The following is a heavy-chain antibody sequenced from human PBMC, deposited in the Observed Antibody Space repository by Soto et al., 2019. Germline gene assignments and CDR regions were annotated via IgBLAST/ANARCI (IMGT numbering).Heavy chain of an antibody. Sequence: PSETLSLTCTVSGGSINNYYWSWIRQPPGKGLEWIGYIYYTGSTNYNPSLKSRVTISVDTSKNQFSLQLSSVTAADTAVYYCARLWDIYFDYWGQGTLVTVSS. CDR1: GGSINNYY. CDR2: IYYTGST. J-gene: IGHJ4*02. CDR3: ARLWDIYFDY. V-gene: IGHV4-59*08. D-gene: IGHD2-15*01.